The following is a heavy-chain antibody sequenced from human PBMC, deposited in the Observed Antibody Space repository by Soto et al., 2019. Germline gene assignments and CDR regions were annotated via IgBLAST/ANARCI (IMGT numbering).Heavy chain of an antibody. CDR2: IYYSGST. V-gene: IGHV4-59*01. J-gene: IGHJ4*02. Sequence: SETLSLTCTVSGGSISSYYWSWIRQPPGKGLEWIGYIYYSGSTNYNPSLKSRVTISVDTSKNQFSLKLSSVTAADTAVYYCERVVAAADIXIDYWGQGTLVTVSS. CDR3: ERVVAAADIXIDY. D-gene: IGHD6-13*01. CDR1: GGSISSYY.